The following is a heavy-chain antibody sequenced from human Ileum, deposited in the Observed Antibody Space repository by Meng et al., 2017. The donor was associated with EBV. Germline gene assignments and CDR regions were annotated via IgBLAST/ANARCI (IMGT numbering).Heavy chain of an antibody. D-gene: IGHD5-18*01. CDR3: ARGWDTAMDSG. CDR2: IYYSGTT. V-gene: IGHV4-61*01. CDR1: GGSDSISSYY. J-gene: IGHJ4*02. Sequence: VRLQESGPGLGKPSETLSPTCTVSGGSDSISSYYWSWIRQPPGKGLEWMGYIYYSGTTNYNPSLESRVTISVDTSKNQFSLKLRSVAASDTAVYYCARGWDTAMDSGWGQGTLVTVSS.